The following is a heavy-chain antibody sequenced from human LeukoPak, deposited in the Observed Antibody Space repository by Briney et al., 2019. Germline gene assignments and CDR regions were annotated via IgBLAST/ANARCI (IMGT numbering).Heavy chain of an antibody. J-gene: IGHJ4*02. CDR1: GYTFTYYY. CDR2: TNPKNGGT. D-gene: IGHD6-13*01. Sequence: ASVKVSFKASGYTFTYYYIYWVRQAPGQGLEWMGWTNPKNGGTNYAQKFQGRVTMTSDTSISTAYMDLNSLKSDDTAVYYCARRVTAASGFDYWGQGTLVTVSS. V-gene: IGHV1-2*02. CDR3: ARRVTAASGFDY.